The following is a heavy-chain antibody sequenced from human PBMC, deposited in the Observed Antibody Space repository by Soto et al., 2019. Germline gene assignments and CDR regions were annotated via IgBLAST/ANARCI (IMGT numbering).Heavy chain of an antibody. J-gene: IGHJ3*02. CDR3: ARSLGADAFDI. D-gene: IGHD1-26*01. CDR1: GFTFSSYW. Sequence: GGSLRLSCAASGFTFSSYWMHWVRQAPGKGLVWVSRINSDGSSTSYADSVKGRFTISRDNAKNTLYLKMNSLRAEDTAVYYCARSLGADAFDIWGQGTMVTVSS. V-gene: IGHV3-74*01. CDR2: INSDGSST.